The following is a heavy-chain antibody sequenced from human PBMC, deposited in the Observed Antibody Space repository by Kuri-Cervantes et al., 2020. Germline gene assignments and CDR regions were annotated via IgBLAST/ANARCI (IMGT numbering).Heavy chain of an antibody. V-gene: IGHV4-30-2*01. Sequence: SQTLSLTCAVSGGSISSGGYSWSWIRQPPGKGLEWIGYIYHSGSTYYDPSLKSRVTISVDRSKNQSSLKLSSVTAADTAVYYCARDSNKDDPTSYYYVMDVWGLGTTVTVSS. D-gene: IGHD3-3*01. J-gene: IGHJ6*02. CDR2: IYHSGST. CDR1: GGSISSGGYS. CDR3: ARDSNKDDPTSYYYVMDV.